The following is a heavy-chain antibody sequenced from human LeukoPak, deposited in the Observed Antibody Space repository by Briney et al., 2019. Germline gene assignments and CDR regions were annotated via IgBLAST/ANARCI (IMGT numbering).Heavy chain of an antibody. D-gene: IGHD5-24*01. V-gene: IGHV1-2*06. CDR3: ARVGDGLNDAFDI. J-gene: IGHJ3*02. CDR1: GYTFTGYY. CDR2: NNPNSGGT. Sequence: ASVKVSCKASGYTFTGYYMNWVRQASGQGLEWMGRNNPNSGGTNYAQKFQGRVTMTRDTSISTAYMELSRLRSDDTAVYYCARVGDGLNDAFDIWGRGTMVTVSS.